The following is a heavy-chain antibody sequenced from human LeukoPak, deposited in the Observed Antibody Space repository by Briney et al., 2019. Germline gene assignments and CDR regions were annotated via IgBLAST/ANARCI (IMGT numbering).Heavy chain of an antibody. CDR3: ARLPVVVVPGKYSYRMDV. D-gene: IGHD2-2*01. CDR1: GGSISSGDYS. Sequence: PSETLSLTCAVSGGSISSGDYSWSCIRQPPGKGLEWIGYIYHTGSTYYNPSLKSRVTISVDTSKNQFSLKLSSVTAAETAVYYCARLPVVVVPGKYSYRMDVWGQGTTVTVSS. J-gene: IGHJ6*02. CDR2: IYHTGST. V-gene: IGHV4-30-2*03.